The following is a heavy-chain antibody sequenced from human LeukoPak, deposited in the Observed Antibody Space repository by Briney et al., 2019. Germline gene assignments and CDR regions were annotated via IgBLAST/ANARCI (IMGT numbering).Heavy chain of an antibody. J-gene: IGHJ4*02. V-gene: IGHV3-53*01. CDR2: IYSGGNT. CDR1: GFPVSINS. Sequence: GGSLRLSCTVSGFPVSINSMSWVRQAPGKGLEWVSFIYSGGNTHYSDSVKGRFTISRDNSKNTLYLQMNSLRAEDTAVYYCARRAGEYSHPYDYWGQGTLVIVSS. D-gene: IGHD4-17*01. CDR3: ARRAGEYSHPYDY.